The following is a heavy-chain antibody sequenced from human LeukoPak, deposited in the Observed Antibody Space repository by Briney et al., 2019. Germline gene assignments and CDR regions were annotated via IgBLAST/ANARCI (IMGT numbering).Heavy chain of an antibody. D-gene: IGHD6-13*01. Sequence: GGSLRLSCAASGFIFSGYGMHWVRQAPGKGLEWVSYISSSSSTIYYADSVKGRFTISRNNSKNTLYLQMNSLRAEDTAVYYCAKTHPYSSSWYNWFDPWGQGTLVTVSS. CDR2: ISSSSSTI. CDR3: AKTHPYSSSWYNWFDP. J-gene: IGHJ5*02. V-gene: IGHV3-48*01. CDR1: GFIFSGYG.